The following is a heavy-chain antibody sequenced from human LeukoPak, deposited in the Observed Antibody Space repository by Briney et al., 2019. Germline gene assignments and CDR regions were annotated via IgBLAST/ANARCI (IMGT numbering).Heavy chain of an antibody. J-gene: IGHJ4*02. D-gene: IGHD6-6*01. V-gene: IGHV3-48*03. Sequence: PGGSLRLSCAASGFTFSSYEMNWVRQAPGKGLEWVSYISSSGSTIYYADSVKGRFTISRDNAKNSLYLQMNSLRAEDTAVYYCARPPLGAHSSSGIDYWGQGTLVTVFS. CDR3: ARPPLGAHSSSGIDY. CDR2: ISSSGSTI. CDR1: GFTFSSYE.